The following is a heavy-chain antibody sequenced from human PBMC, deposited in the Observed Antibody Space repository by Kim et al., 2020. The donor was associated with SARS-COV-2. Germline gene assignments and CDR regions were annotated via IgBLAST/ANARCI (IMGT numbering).Heavy chain of an antibody. CDR2: ISSSSSYI. V-gene: IGHV3-21*01. Sequence: GESLRLSCAASGFTFSSYSMNWVRQAPGKGLEWVSSISSSSSYIYYADSVKGRFTISRDNAKNSLYLQMNSLRAEDTAVYYCARDFIAPTSDGVYFDYWGQGTLVTVSS. CDR3: ARDFIAPTSDGVYFDY. CDR1: GFTFSSYS. J-gene: IGHJ4*02. D-gene: IGHD2-8*01.